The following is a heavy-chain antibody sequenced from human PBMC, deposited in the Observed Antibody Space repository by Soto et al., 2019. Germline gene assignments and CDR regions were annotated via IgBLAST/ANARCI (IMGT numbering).Heavy chain of an antibody. D-gene: IGHD3-3*01. CDR3: ARGSTRYNDFWSGYYYFDY. J-gene: IGHJ4*02. Sequence: PSETLSLTFTVSGGCISSGGYYWSWIRQHPWKGLEWIGYIYYSGSTYYNPSLKSRVTISAVTSKIQFSLRLSSVTAEDTALYYCARGSTRYNDFWSGYYYFDYWAQGTLVTVSS. V-gene: IGHV4-31*03. CDR2: IYYSGST. CDR1: GGCISSGGYY.